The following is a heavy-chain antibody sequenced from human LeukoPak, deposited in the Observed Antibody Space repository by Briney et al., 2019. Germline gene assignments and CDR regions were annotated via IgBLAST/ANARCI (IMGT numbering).Heavy chain of an antibody. J-gene: IGHJ4*02. Sequence: GGSLRPSCAASGFTFSSYAMSWVRQAPGKGLEWVSAISGSGGSTYYADSVKGRLTISRDNSKNTLYLQMNSLRAEDTAVYYCAKAGLRYFDWSEAIDYWGQGTLVTVSS. D-gene: IGHD3-9*01. V-gene: IGHV3-23*01. CDR3: AKAGLRYFDWSEAIDY. CDR1: GFTFSSYA. CDR2: ISGSGGST.